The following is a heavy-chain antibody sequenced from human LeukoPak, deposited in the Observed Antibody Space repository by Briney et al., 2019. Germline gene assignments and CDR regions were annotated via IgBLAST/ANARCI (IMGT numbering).Heavy chain of an antibody. CDR1: GGSITNYY. CDR3: ARDLEWLNFDY. CDR2: IYSSGST. D-gene: IGHD6-19*01. Sequence: PSETLSLTCAVSGGSITNYYWSWIRQPPGKGLEWIGYIYSSGSTNYNPSLKSRVTISLDTSKNQFSLKLSSVTAADTAVYYCARDLEWLNFDYWGQGTLVTVSS. V-gene: IGHV4-59*12. J-gene: IGHJ4*02.